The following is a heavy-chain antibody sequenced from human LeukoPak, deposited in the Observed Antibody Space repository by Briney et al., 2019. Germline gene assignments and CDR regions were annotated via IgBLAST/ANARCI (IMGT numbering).Heavy chain of an antibody. CDR1: GFTVSSNY. J-gene: IGHJ4*02. V-gene: IGHV3-66*01. CDR3: ARDSAFRGDWLLSVLHHFDY. CDR2: SYSGGSR. D-gene: IGHD3-9*01. Sequence: GGSLRLSCAASGFTVSSNYMSWVRQAPGKGLEWVSVSYSGGSRYYADSVKGRFTISRDNAKNSLYLPMNSLRADDTAVYYCARDSAFRGDWLLSVLHHFDYWGQGTLVTVSS.